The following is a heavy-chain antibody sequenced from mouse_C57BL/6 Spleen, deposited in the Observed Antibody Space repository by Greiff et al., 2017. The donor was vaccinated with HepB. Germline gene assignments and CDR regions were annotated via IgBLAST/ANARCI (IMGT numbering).Heavy chain of an antibody. CDR3: ARRDEYYFDY. CDR2: ISSGGSYT. Sequence: EVQGVESGGDLVKPGGSLKLSCAASGFTFSSYGMSWVRQTPDKRLEWVATISSGGSYTYYPDSVKGRFTISRDNAKNTLYLQMSSLKSEDTAMYYCARRDEYYFDYWGQGTTLTVSS. J-gene: IGHJ2*01. CDR1: GFTFSSYG. V-gene: IGHV5-6*01.